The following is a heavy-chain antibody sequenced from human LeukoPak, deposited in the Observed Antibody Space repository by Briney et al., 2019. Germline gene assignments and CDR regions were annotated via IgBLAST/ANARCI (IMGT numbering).Heavy chain of an antibody. CDR3: AIRFWSGYYYFDY. D-gene: IGHD3-3*01. J-gene: IGHJ4*02. Sequence: SSVKVSCKXSGGTFSSYAISWVRQAPGQGLERMGGIIPIFGTANYAQKFQGRVTITADESTSTAYMELSSLRSEDTAVYYCAIRFWSGYYYFDYWGQGTLVTVSS. CDR2: IIPIFGTA. V-gene: IGHV1-69*01. CDR1: GGTFSSYA.